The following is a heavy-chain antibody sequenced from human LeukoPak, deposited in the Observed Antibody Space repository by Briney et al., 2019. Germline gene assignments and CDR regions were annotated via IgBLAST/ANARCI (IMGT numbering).Heavy chain of an antibody. V-gene: IGHV3-21*01. Sequence: GGSLRLPCAASGFTFSSYSMNWVRQAPGKGLEWVSSISSSSSYIHYADSVKGRFTISRDNAKNSLYLQLNSLRAEDTAVYYCARVLHKRNYDSSDYYGSWGEGTLVTVSS. D-gene: IGHD3-22*01. CDR2: ISSSSSYI. CDR1: GFTFSSYS. CDR3: ARVLHKRNYDSSDYYGS. J-gene: IGHJ5*02.